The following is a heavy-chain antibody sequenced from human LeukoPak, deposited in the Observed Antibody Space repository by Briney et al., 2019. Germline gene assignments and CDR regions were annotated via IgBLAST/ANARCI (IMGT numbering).Heavy chain of an antibody. J-gene: IGHJ4*02. Sequence: SETLSLTCTVSGGSISSYYWSWIRQPPGKGLEWIGYIYYSGSTNYNPSLKSRVTISVDTSKNQFSLKLSSVTAADTAVYYCARGRFDYWGQGTLVTVSS. CDR3: ARGRFDY. V-gene: IGHV4-59*12. CDR2: IYYSGST. CDR1: GGSISSYY.